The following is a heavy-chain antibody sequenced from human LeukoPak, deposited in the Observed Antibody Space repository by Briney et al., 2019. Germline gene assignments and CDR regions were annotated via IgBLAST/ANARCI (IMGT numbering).Heavy chain of an antibody. J-gene: IGHJ6*04. CDR3: AELGITMIGGV. V-gene: IGHV3-48*03. CDR1: GFTFSSYE. CDR2: ISSSGSTI. Sequence: PGGSLRLPCAASGFTFSSYEMNWVRQAPGKGLEWVSYISSSGSTIYYADSVKGRFTISRDNAKNSLYLQVNSLRAKDTAVYYCAELGITMIGGVWGKGTTVTISS. D-gene: IGHD3-10*02.